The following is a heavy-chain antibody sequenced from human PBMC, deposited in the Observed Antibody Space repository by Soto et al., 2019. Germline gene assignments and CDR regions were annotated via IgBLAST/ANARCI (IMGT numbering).Heavy chain of an antibody. V-gene: IGHV1-69*13. D-gene: IGHD3-22*01. CDR3: ARVSGFYDSSGHWFDP. CDR1: GGTFSSYA. J-gene: IGHJ5*02. Sequence: SVKVSCKASGGTFSSYAISWVRQAPGQGLEWMGGIIPILGTANYAQKFQGRVTITADESTSTAYMELSSLRSEDTAVYYCARVSGFYDSSGHWFDPWGQGTLVTVSS. CDR2: IIPILGTA.